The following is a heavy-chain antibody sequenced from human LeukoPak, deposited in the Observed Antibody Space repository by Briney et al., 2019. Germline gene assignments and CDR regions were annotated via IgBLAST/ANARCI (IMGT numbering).Heavy chain of an antibody. CDR2: FDPEDGET. Sequence: LGKVSCKVSGNMHIELAMQWVRKTPGRGLEWMGGFDPEDGETIYAQKFQGRVTMTEDTSTDTAYMELSSLRSEDTAVYYCATPNSGYDSGDWFDPWGQGTLVTVSS. V-gene: IGHV1-24*01. D-gene: IGHD5-12*01. CDR1: GNMHIELA. CDR3: ATPNSGYDSGDWFDP. J-gene: IGHJ5*02.